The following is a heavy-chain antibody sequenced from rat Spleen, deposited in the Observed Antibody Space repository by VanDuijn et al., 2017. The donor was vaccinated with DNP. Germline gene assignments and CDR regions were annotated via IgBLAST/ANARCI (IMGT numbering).Heavy chain of an antibody. CDR1: GFNFNDHW. V-gene: IGHV4-2*01. Sequence: EVKLVESGGGLVQPGRSLKLSCAASGFNFNDHWMGWVRQAPGKGLEWIGEINTDSSTIKYTPSLKDKFTISRDNAQNTLYLQISKLGSEDTAIYYCAKGPNYGGWSDYFDYWGQGVMVTVSS. CDR3: AKGPNYGGWSDYFDY. CDR2: INTDSSTI. J-gene: IGHJ2*01. D-gene: IGHD1-11*01.